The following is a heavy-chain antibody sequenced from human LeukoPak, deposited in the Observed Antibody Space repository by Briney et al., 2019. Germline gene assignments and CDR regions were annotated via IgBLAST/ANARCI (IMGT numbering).Heavy chain of an antibody. CDR3: ARDGLGDILTGYYHNWFDP. CDR2: IYYSGST. CDR1: GSSITSYY. D-gene: IGHD3-9*01. V-gene: IGHV4-59*01. Sequence: PSETLSLTCSVSGSSITSYYWSWLRQPPGQGLEWIGYIYYSGSTNYNPSLKSRVTISVDTSKNQFSLKLSSVTAADTAVYYCARDGLGDILTGYYHNWFDPWGQGTLVTVSS. J-gene: IGHJ5*02.